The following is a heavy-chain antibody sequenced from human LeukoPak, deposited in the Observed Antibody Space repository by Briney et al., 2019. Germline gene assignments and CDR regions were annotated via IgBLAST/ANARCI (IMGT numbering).Heavy chain of an antibody. J-gene: IGHJ6*03. CDR3: AREGRYRYGYNEYHSYMDI. CDR2: IYYSGST. Sequence: KASETLSLTCTVSGGSISSYYWSWIRQPPGKGLEWIGYIYYSGSTNYNPSLKSRVTISVDTSKNQFSLKLSSVTAAETAVYYCAREGRYRYGYNEYHSYMDIWGKGTMVTVSS. V-gene: IGHV4-59*01. CDR1: GGSISSYY. D-gene: IGHD5-24*01.